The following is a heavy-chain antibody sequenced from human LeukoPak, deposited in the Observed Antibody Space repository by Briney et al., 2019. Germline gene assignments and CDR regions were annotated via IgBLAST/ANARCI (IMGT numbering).Heavy chain of an antibody. D-gene: IGHD6-19*01. CDR1: GALFSSTIHY. J-gene: IGHJ4*02. CDR3: ARQPTVNRGAVASNFDY. CDR2: VYYAGNT. Sequence: SETLSLTCTVSGALFSSTIHYWAWIRQPPGKGLEWIGSVYYAGNTHYNASFQNRVTISMDTSKNQFSLRLSTMSATDTAVYFCARQPTVNRGAVASNFDYWGQGTLVTVSS. V-gene: IGHV4-39*01.